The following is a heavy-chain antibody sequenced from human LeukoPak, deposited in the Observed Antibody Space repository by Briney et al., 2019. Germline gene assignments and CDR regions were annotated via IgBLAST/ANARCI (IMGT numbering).Heavy chain of an antibody. D-gene: IGHD6-13*01. CDR1: GGSISSGGYS. Sequence: SETLSLTCAVSGGSISSGGYSWSWIRQPPGKGLEWIGYIYHSGSTYYNPSLKSRVTISVDRSKNQFSLKLSSVTAADTAVYYCARGAAARLPFDYWGQGTLVTVSS. CDR3: ARGAAARLPFDY. V-gene: IGHV4-30-2*01. CDR2: IYHSGST. J-gene: IGHJ4*02.